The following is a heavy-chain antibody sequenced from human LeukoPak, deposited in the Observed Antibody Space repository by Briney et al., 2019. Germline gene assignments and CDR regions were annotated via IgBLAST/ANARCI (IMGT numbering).Heavy chain of an antibody. CDR1: GSSISSYY. Sequence: SEPLSLTCTVSGSSISSYYWSWIRQPPGKGLEWIGYIYYSGSTNYNPSLKSRVTISVDTSKNQFSLKLSSVTAADTAVYYCARLDYYDLYGMDVWGQGTTVTVSS. V-gene: IGHV4-59*08. CDR3: ARLDYYDLYGMDV. J-gene: IGHJ6*02. CDR2: IYYSGST.